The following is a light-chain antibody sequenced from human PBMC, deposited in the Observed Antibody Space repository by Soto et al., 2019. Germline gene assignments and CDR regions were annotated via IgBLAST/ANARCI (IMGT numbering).Light chain of an antibody. V-gene: IGLV2-14*01. Sequence: QSALTQPASVSGSPGQSITISCTGTSSDVGGYNYVSWYQQHPGKAPELIIYEVSNRPSGVSNRFSGSKSGSTASLTISGLQAEDEADYYCTSYSSSSNLGVFGGGTKLTVL. CDR2: EVS. CDR1: SSDVGGYNY. J-gene: IGLJ2*01. CDR3: TSYSSSSNLGV.